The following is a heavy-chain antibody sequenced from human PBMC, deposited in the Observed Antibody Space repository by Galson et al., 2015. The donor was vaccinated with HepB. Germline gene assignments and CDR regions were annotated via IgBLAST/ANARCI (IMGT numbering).Heavy chain of an antibody. Sequence: SLRLSCAASGFTFTDYYMSWIRQAPGKGPEWVSYISGSGSTTIFYADSVKGRFTISRDNAKNSLYLQMTSLRAEDTAVYYCARATSGWFDPWGQGTLVTVSS. V-gene: IGHV3-11*01. CDR1: GFTFTDYY. CDR3: ARATSGWFDP. CDR2: ISGSGSTTI. J-gene: IGHJ5*02.